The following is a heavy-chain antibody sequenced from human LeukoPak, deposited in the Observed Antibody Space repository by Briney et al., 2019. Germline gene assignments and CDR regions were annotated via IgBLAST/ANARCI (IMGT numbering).Heavy chain of an antibody. CDR3: ARGGYSYGLYYFDY. V-gene: IGHV3-74*01. CDR1: GSTFSSYW. CDR2: INSDGSST. Sequence: PGGSLRLSCAASGSTFSSYWMHWVRQAPGKGLVWVSRINSDGSSTSYADSVKGRFTISRDNAKNTLYLQMNSLRAEDTAVYYCARGGYSYGLYYFDYWGQGTLVTVSS. J-gene: IGHJ4*02. D-gene: IGHD5-18*01.